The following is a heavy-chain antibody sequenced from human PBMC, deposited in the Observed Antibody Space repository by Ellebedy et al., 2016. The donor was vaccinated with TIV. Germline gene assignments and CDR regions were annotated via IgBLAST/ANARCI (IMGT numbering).Heavy chain of an antibody. V-gene: IGHV3-23*01. CDR3: ATPASAVAGDWFDS. D-gene: IGHD6-19*01. J-gene: IGHJ5*01. CDR1: GFTFSRDA. Sequence: PGESLKISCAASGFTFSRDAMTWVRQAPGKGLEWISAISGSGGSTYYADSVKGRFTISRDNSKNTLYLQMNSLRAEDTAVYYCATPASAVAGDWFDSWGQGTLVTVSS. CDR2: ISGSGGST.